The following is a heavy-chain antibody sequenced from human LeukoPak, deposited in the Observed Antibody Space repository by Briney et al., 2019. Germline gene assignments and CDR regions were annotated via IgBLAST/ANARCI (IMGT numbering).Heavy chain of an antibody. V-gene: IGHV3-23*01. D-gene: IGHD6-13*01. Sequence: GSLRLSCAASRFTFSNYAMSWVRQAPGKGLEWVSGISGSGGSTDYADSVKGRFTISRDNSKNILYLQMNSLRAEDTATCFCAKSDIVAPGTGASDIWGQGTMVTVSS. CDR2: ISGSGGST. CDR1: RFTFSNYA. CDR3: AKSDIVAPGTGASDI. J-gene: IGHJ3*02.